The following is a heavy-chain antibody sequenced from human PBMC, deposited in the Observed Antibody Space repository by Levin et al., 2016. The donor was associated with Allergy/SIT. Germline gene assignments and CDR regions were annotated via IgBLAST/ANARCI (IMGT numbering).Heavy chain of an antibody. CDR1: GGSISNSLYY. J-gene: IGHJ4*02. CDR3: ATNPTKYDYSNYEDYVDS. CDR2: IYYRGST. Sequence: SETLSLTCTVSGGSISNSLYYWGWIRQPPGKGLEWIGNIYYRGSTYYNPSLNSRVTISVDTSKNQFSLKLSSVTAADTAVYYCATNPTKYDYSNYEDYVDSWGQGTLVTVSS. V-gene: IGHV4-39*01. D-gene: IGHD4-11*01.